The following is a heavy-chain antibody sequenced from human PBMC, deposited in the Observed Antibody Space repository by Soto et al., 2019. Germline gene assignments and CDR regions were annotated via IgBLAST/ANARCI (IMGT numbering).Heavy chain of an antibody. CDR3: AKVNVGATSFFDY. J-gene: IGHJ4*02. Sequence: EVQLVESGGGLVQPGRSLRLSCAASGFTFDDYAMHWVRQAPGKGLEWVSGISWNSGSIGYADSVKGRFTISRDNAKNALHLQMNSLRADDTALYYCAKVNVGATSFFDYWGQGTLVTVSS. V-gene: IGHV3-9*01. D-gene: IGHD1-26*01. CDR2: ISWNSGSI. CDR1: GFTFDDYA.